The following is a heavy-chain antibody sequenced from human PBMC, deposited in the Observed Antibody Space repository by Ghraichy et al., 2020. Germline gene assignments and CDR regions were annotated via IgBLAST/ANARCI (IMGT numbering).Heavy chain of an antibody. CDR1: GFTFSDYY. CDR3: ARDLYYYDSSGYPDY. V-gene: IGHV3-11*06. J-gene: IGHJ4*02. Sequence: GESLNIYCAASGFTFSDYYMSWIRQAPGKGLEWVSYISSSSSYTNYADSVKGRFTISRDNAKNSLYLQMNSLRAEDTAVYYCARDLYYYDSSGYPDYWGQGTLVTVSS. CDR2: ISSSSSYT. D-gene: IGHD3-22*01.